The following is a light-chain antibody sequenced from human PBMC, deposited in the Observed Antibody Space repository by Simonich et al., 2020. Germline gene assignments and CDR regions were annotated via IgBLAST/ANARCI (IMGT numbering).Light chain of an antibody. CDR1: QRISSA. J-gene: IGKJ5*01. CDR3: QQFNSYSLIT. V-gene: IGKV1-13*02. Sequence: AIQLTQSPSSLSASVGDRVTITCRASQRISSALAWYQQKPGKAPKLLIYDASSLESGVPSRFSGSGSGTDFTLTISSLQPEDFATYYCQQFNSYSLITFGQGTRLEIK. CDR2: DAS.